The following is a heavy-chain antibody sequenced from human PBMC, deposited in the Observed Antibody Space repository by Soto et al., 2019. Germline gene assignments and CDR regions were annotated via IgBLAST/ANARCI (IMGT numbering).Heavy chain of an antibody. CDR3: ARQEYQFDSYSFGY. D-gene: IGHD3-10*01. J-gene: IGHJ4*02. V-gene: IGHV5-51*01. CDR2: IYPGDSDT. Sequence: GESLKISCKASGYSFTTYWIGWVRQMPGKGLEWMGIIYPGDSDTRFSPSFQGQVTISVDKSIHTAYLQWSSLKASDSAMYYCARQEYQFDSYSFGYWGQGTLVTVSS. CDR1: GYSFTTYW.